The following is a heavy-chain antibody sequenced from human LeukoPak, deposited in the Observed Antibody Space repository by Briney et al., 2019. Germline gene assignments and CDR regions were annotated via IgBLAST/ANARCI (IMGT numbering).Heavy chain of an antibody. V-gene: IGHV1-2*02. Sequence: ASVKVSCKASGYTFTGYYMHWVRQAPGQGLEWMGWINPNSGGTNYAQKFQGRVTMTRDMSTSTDYMELSSLRSEDTAVYYCARDNSVEDTAWWFDPWGQGTLVTVSS. CDR3: ARDNSVEDTAWWFDP. J-gene: IGHJ5*02. CDR1: GYTFTGYY. D-gene: IGHD4-23*01. CDR2: INPNSGGT.